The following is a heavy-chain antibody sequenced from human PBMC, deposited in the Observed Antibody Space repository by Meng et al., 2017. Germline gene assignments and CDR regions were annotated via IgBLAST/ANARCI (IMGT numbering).Heavy chain of an antibody. Sequence: GESLKISCAASGFTFSSYGMHWVRQAPGKGLEWVAVIWYDGGNKYYADSVKGRFTISRDNSKNTLYLQMNSLRAEDTAVYYCARDTVTTYYYYYGMDVWGQGTTVTVSS. D-gene: IGHD4-17*01. CDR1: GFTFSSYG. CDR2: IWYDGGNK. CDR3: ARDTVTTYYYYYGMDV. J-gene: IGHJ6*02. V-gene: IGHV3-33*01.